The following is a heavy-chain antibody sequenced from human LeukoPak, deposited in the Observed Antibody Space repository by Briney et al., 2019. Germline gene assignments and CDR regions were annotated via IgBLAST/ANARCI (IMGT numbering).Heavy chain of an antibody. CDR2: ISGSGDTI. J-gene: IGHJ4*02. D-gene: IGHD2-2*01. Sequence: GSLRLSCAASGFTFSNYAVTWFRQAPGKGLEWVSSISGSGDTINYIDSVKGRFMISRDNFKNTLYLQMDSLRAEDTAVYFCARDRTSRFVDYWGQGTLVTVSS. CDR3: ARDRTSRFVDY. V-gene: IGHV3-23*01. CDR1: GFTFSNYA.